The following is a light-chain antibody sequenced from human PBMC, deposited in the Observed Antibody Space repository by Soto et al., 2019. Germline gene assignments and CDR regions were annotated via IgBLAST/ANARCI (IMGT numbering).Light chain of an antibody. CDR2: GTS. Sequence: IVMTQSPATLSVSPGERATLCCRASQSVSTNLAWYQQKPGQSPRLLIYGTSTRATGVPARFSGGGSGTEFTLTINSLQSEDFAVYFCHQYNFWPTFGQGTKVDI. CDR1: QSVSTN. J-gene: IGKJ1*01. CDR3: HQYNFWPT. V-gene: IGKV3-15*01.